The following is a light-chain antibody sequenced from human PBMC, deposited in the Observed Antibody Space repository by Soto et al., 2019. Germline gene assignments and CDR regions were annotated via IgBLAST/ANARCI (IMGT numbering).Light chain of an antibody. CDR3: QQYNNWPLT. CDR1: QSISSW. CDR2: DAF. Sequence: PSSLSASVGDRVTITCRASQSISSWLAWYQQKPGKAPKLLIFDAFSLESGVPSRFSGSGSGTEFTLTISSLQSEDFAVYYCQQYNNWPLTFGGGTKVDIK. V-gene: IGKV1-5*01. J-gene: IGKJ4*01.